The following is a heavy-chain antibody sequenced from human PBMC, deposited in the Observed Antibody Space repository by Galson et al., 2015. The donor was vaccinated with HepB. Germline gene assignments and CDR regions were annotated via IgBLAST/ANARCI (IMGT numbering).Heavy chain of an antibody. J-gene: IGHJ3*02. CDR2: IDPSDSYT. V-gene: IGHV5-10-1*01. D-gene: IGHD6-19*01. CDR3: ARPVHSSGWSPQDAFDI. CDR1: GYSFTSYW. Sequence: QSGAEVKKPGESLRISCKGSGYSFTSYWISWVRQMPGKGLEWMGRIDPSDSYTNYSPSFQGHVTISADKSISTAYLQWSSLKASDTAMYYCARPVHSSGWSPQDAFDIWGQGTMVTVSS.